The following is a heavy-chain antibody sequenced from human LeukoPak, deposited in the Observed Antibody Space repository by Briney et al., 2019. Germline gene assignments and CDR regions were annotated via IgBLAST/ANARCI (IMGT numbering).Heavy chain of an antibody. V-gene: IGHV3-49*04. J-gene: IGHJ3*02. CDR1: GFTFGEYA. Sequence: TGGSLRLSCTASGFTFGEYAMSWVRQAPGKGLEWVGFIRSKTYGGTTEYAASMKGRFTISRDDSKSIAYLQMNSLKTEDTAVYYCTRDRRAFHAFDIWGQGTMVTVSS. CDR2: IRSKTYGGTT. CDR3: TRDRRAFHAFDI.